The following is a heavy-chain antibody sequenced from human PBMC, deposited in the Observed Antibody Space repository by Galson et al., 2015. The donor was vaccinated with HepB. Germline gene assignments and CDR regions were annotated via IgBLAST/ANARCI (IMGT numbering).Heavy chain of an antibody. CDR2: FDPEDGET. V-gene: IGHV1-24*01. J-gene: IGHJ6*02. CDR1: GYTLTELS. D-gene: IGHD4-17*01. Sequence: SVKVSCKVSGYTLTELSMHWVRQAPGKGLEWMGGFDPEDGETIYAQKFQGRVTMTEDTSTDTAYMELSSLRSEDTAVYYCATSRTLYGDYHHYYYYGMDVWGQGTTVTVSS. CDR3: ATSRTLYGDYHHYYYYGMDV.